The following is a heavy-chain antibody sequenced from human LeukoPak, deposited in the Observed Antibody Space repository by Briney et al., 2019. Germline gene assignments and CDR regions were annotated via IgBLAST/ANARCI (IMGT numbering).Heavy chain of an antibody. CDR2: ISGSGTI. D-gene: IGHD2/OR15-2a*01. J-gene: IGHJ3*01. V-gene: IGHV3-69-1*01. Sequence: MPGGSLRLFCAASGFTFDDYGMSWVRHAPGKGLEWISYISGSGTIYYTDSVKGRFTISRDNAQRLVYLQMNSLRAEDTAVYYCTNFKPPAPDALDVWGQGTLITVSS. CDR1: GFTFDDYG. CDR3: TNFKPPAPDALDV.